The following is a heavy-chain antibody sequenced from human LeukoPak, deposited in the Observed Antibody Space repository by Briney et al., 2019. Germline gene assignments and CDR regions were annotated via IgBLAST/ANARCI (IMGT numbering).Heavy chain of an antibody. CDR1: GGTFSSYA. CDR2: INAYNDNT. Sequence: ASVKVSCKASGGTFSSYAISWVRQAPGQGLEWMGWINAYNDNTNYAQKFQGRVTMTTDTSTSTAYMELRSLRSDDTAVYYCARRDDYYDSSGKSLDYWGQGTLVTVSS. D-gene: IGHD3-22*01. CDR3: ARRDDYYDSSGKSLDY. J-gene: IGHJ4*02. V-gene: IGHV1-18*01.